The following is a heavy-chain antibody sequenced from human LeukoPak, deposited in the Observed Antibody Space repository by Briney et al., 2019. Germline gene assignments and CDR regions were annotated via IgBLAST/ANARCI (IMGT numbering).Heavy chain of an antibody. V-gene: IGHV1-18*01. CDR2: ISAYNGNT. CDR3: ARFQLLKGPYNYYYGMDV. J-gene: IGHJ6*02. CDR1: GYSFSDYG. D-gene: IGHD2-2*01. Sequence: ASVKVSCKASGYSFSDYGITWVRQAPGQGDEWMGWISAYNGNTNYAQKLQGRVTMTTDTSTSTAYMELRSLRSDDTAVYYCARFQLLKGPYNYYYGMDVWGQGTTVTVSS.